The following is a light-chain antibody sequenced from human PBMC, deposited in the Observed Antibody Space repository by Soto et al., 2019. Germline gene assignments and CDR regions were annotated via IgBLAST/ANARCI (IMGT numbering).Light chain of an antibody. Sequence: EIVLSQSPATLSLSPGERATLSCRASQSVGIALAWFQQKPGQAPRLLIYEASKRAAGIPARFSGSGSGTDFTLTISSLESGDFAVYYCQHRFDWPLTFGGGARVEMK. CDR1: QSVGIA. V-gene: IGKV3-11*01. CDR2: EAS. J-gene: IGKJ4*01. CDR3: QHRFDWPLT.